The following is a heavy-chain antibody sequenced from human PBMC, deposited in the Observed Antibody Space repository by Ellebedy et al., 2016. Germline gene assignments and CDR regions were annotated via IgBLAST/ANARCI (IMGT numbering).Heavy chain of an antibody. CDR2: ISSSSSYI. CDR3: AKSDSGTIDY. V-gene: IGHV3-21*01. Sequence: GESLKISXAASGFTFSSYSMNWVRQAPGKGLEWVSSISSSSSYIYYADSVKGRFTISRDNAKNSLYLQMNSLRAEDTAVYYCAKSDSGTIDYWGQGTLVTVSS. D-gene: IGHD3-10*01. J-gene: IGHJ4*02. CDR1: GFTFSSYS.